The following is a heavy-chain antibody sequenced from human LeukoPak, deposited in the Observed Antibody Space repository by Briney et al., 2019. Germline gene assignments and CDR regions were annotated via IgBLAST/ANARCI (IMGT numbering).Heavy chain of an antibody. CDR1: GFTFSNYA. D-gene: IGHD1-26*01. CDR2: ISVSGHSA. V-gene: IGHV3-23*01. Sequence: GGSLRLSCGAFGFTFSNYAMSWVRQAPGKGLEWVSAISVSGHSAFYLDSVKGRFTMSRDNSKNTLYLQMNSLRAEDTAVYYCTKEGIVTSNFGYYFDFWGQGTLVTVPS. J-gene: IGHJ4*02. CDR3: TKEGIVTSNFGYYFDF.